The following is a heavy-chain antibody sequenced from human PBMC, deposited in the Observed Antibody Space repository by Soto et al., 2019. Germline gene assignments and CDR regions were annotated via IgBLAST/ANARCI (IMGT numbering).Heavy chain of an antibody. J-gene: IGHJ5*02. CDR3: ATIHRSSTSRGSDFDP. D-gene: IGHD6-13*01. V-gene: IGHV1-2*02. Sequence: QVQLVQSGAEVKKPGASVKVSCKAYDYYFPGYNIHWVRQAPGQGLEWMGWINPNSGVTTYAQKFQGRVTLPRDTSVSTAYLGVRRLRSDDTAVYYCATIHRSSTSRGSDFDPWGQGTQVTVSS. CDR2: INPNSGVT. CDR1: DYYFPGYN.